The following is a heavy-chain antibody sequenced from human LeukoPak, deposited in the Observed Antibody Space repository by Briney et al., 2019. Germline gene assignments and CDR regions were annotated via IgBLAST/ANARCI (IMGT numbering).Heavy chain of an antibody. D-gene: IGHD5-24*01. CDR1: GGSISSSSYN. CDR2: VYYSGST. Sequence: SETLSLTCTVSGGSISSSSYNWGWIRQPPGKGLEWIGSVYYSGSTYYNPSLKSRVTISVDTSKNQFSLKLSSVTAADTAVYYCARLARWLQLSSYFDYWGQGTLVTVSS. CDR3: ARLARWLQLSSYFDY. J-gene: IGHJ4*02. V-gene: IGHV4-39*07.